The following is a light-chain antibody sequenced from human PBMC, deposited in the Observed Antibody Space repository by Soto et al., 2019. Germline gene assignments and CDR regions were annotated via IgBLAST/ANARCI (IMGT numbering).Light chain of an antibody. J-gene: IGLJ3*02. Sequence: QSALTQPPSASGSPGQSVTISCTGTSSDVGAYNYVSWFQQHPGKAHKLMIYEVSKLPSGVPERLSGSKSGNTASLTVSGIQAEDEADYYCSSFAGWKNCWLFGGGTKLTVL. CDR2: EVS. V-gene: IGLV2-8*01. CDR3: SSFAGWKNCWL. CDR1: SSDVGAYNY.